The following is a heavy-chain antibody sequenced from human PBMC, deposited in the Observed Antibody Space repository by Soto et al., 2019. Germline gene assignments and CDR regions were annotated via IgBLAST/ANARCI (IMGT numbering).Heavy chain of an antibody. CDR1: GFSLSTRGVA. Sequence: SGPTLVNPTQTLTLTCTFPGFSLSTRGVAVGWIRQPPGKALEWLALIYWDDDEGYSPSLKSRLTITKDTSKNQVVLTMTNMDPVDTATYYCAHRLEWLVYDYWGQGTLVTVSS. CDR2: IYWDDDE. J-gene: IGHJ4*02. CDR3: AHRLEWLVYDY. D-gene: IGHD6-19*01. V-gene: IGHV2-5*02.